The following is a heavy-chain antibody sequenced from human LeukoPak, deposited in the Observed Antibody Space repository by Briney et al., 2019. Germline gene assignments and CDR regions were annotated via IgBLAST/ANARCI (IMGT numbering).Heavy chain of an antibody. CDR3: ARRADNRGNYFDY. D-gene: IGHD1-14*01. CDR1: GFTFSSYW. CDR2: IKQDGSEK. Sequence: GGSLRLSCAASGFTFSSYWMSWFRQAPGKGLEWVANIKQDGSEKYYVDSVKGRFTISRDNAKNSLYLQMNSLRAEDTAVYYCARRADNRGNYFDYWGQGTLVTVSS. V-gene: IGHV3-7*01. J-gene: IGHJ4*02.